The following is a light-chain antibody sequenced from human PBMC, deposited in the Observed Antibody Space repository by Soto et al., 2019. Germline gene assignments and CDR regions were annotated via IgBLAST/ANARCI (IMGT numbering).Light chain of an antibody. J-gene: IGKJ5*01. V-gene: IGKV3-11*01. CDR3: QQRSNWPIT. CDR1: QSVNIY. Sequence: EIVLTQSPATLCLSPGERATLSCRASQSVNIYLAWYQQKSGQAPRLLIYDASNRATGVPARFSGSGSGTDFTLTISSLEPEDFAVYYCQQRSNWPITFGQGTRLEIK. CDR2: DAS.